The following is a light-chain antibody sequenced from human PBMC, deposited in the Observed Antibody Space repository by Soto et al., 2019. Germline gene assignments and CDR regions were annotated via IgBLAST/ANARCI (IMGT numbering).Light chain of an antibody. V-gene: IGLV2-8*01. J-gene: IGLJ2*01. Sequence: QPALTQPPSASGSPGQSVTISCTGTSIDVGGYNYVSWYQHHPGKAPKLMIYGVNKRPSGVPDRFSGSKSGNTASLTVSGLQAEDEADYYCSSYAGSNNFVVFGGGTKLTVL. CDR3: SSYAGSNNFVV. CDR2: GVN. CDR1: SIDVGGYNY.